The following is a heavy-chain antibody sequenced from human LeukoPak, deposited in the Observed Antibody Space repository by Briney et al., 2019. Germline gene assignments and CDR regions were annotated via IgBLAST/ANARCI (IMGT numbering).Heavy chain of an antibody. J-gene: IGHJ6*03. CDR3: ARATYYYDSSGYYYGYYYYYMDV. CDR2: IYYSGST. CDR1: GGSISSSSYY. D-gene: IGHD3-22*01. V-gene: IGHV4-39*07. Sequence: PSETLSLTCTVSGGSISSSSYYWGWIRQPPGKGLEWIGSIYYSGSTYYNPSLKSRVTISVDTSKNQFSLKLSSVTAADTAAYYCARATYYYDSSGYYYGYYYYYMDVWGKGTTVTVSS.